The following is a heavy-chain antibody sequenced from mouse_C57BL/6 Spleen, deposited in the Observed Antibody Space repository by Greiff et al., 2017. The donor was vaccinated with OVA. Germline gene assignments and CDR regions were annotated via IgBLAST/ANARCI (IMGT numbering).Heavy chain of an antibody. Sequence: VQLQQSGPVLVKPGASVKMSCKASGYTFTDYYMNWVKQSHGKSLEWIGVINPYNGGTSYNQKFKGKATLTVDKSSSTAYMELNSLTSEDSAVYYCARDGTVVATRYFDVWGTGTTVTVSS. D-gene: IGHD1-1*01. CDR3: ARDGTVVATRYFDV. V-gene: IGHV1-19*01. CDR2: INPYNGGT. J-gene: IGHJ1*03. CDR1: GYTFTDYY.